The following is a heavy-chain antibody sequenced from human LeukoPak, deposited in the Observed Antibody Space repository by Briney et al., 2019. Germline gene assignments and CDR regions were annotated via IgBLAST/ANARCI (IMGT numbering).Heavy chain of an antibody. Sequence: PSETLSLTCTVSGGSISRSSYYSGWIRQPPGKGLEWIGSIYYSGSTYYNPSLKSRVTISADKSKNHFSLKLASVTAADTSVYFCARVGYCTNGVCYNWFDPWGQGTLVTVSS. J-gene: IGHJ5*02. V-gene: IGHV4-39*02. CDR1: GGSISRSSYY. D-gene: IGHD2-8*01. CDR3: ARVGYCTNGVCYNWFDP. CDR2: IYYSGST.